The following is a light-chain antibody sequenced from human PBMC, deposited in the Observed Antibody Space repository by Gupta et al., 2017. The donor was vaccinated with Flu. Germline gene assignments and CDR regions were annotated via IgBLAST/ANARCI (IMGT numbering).Light chain of an antibody. CDR2: AAS. CDR3: QQSYSTPLT. CDR1: QSISSY. V-gene: IGKV1-39*01. J-gene: IGKJ4*01. Sequence: DIQMTQSPSSLSASVGDRVTITCRASQSISSYLNWYQQKPGKAPKLLTYAASSLQSGVPSRFSGSGSGTDFTLTISSLQPEDFATYYCQQSYSTPLTFGGGTXVEIK.